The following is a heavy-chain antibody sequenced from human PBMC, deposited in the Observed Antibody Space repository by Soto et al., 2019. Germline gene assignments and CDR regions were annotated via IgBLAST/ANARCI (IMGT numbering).Heavy chain of an antibody. CDR3: ATRRGLCGSCYGGNWLDP. CDR2: VPYTGST. CDR1: GDSINHYY. D-gene: IGHD1-26*01. Sequence: QVQLQESGPGLVKPSETLSLTCTVSGDSINHYYWNWVRQAPGKGLEWIGYVPYTGSTNSNPSLSSRVTLSLDTSKHQCSLRLTSVTPAATALYYCATRRGLCGSCYGGNWLDPCAEGILVHVSS. J-gene: IGHJ5*02. V-gene: IGHV4-59*08.